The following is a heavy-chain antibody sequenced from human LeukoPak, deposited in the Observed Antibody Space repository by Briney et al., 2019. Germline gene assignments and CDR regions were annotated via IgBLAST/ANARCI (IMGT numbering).Heavy chain of an antibody. CDR3: ARVVVPAAIQGRGDWFDP. CDR1: GGSISSSSYY. V-gene: IGHV4-39*07. Sequence: SETLSLTCTVSGGSISSSSYYWGWIRQPPGKGLEWIGSIYYSGSTYYNPSLKSRVTISVDTSKNQFSLKLSSETAADTAVYYCARVVVPAAIQGRGDWFDPWGQGTLVTVSS. J-gene: IGHJ5*02. D-gene: IGHD2-2*02. CDR2: IYYSGST.